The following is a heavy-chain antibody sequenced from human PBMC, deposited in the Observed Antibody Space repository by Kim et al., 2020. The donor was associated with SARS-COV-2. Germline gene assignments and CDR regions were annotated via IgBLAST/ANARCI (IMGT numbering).Heavy chain of an antibody. V-gene: IGHV3-48*03. D-gene: IGHD3-3*01. CDR3: AASGRFLESPMAYYYYMDV. J-gene: IGHJ6*03. CDR1: GFTFSSYE. Sequence: GGSLRLSCAASGFTFSSYEMNWVRQAPGKGLEWVSYISSSGSTIYYADSVKGRFTISRDNAKNSLYLQMNSLRAEDTAVYYCAASGRFLESPMAYYYYMDVWGKGTTVTVSS. CDR2: ISSSGSTI.